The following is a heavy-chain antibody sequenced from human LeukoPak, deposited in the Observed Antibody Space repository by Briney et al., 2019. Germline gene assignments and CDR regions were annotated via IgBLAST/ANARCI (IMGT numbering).Heavy chain of an antibody. CDR3: ASEVLLWFGEFDY. Sequence: GGSLRLSCAASGFTFSSYAMSWVRQAPGKGLEWVSAISGSGGSTYYADSVKGRLTISRDNSKNTLYLQMNSLRAEDTAVYYCASEVLLWFGEFDYWGQGTLVTVSS. CDR1: GFTFSSYA. D-gene: IGHD3-10*01. J-gene: IGHJ4*02. V-gene: IGHV3-23*01. CDR2: ISGSGGST.